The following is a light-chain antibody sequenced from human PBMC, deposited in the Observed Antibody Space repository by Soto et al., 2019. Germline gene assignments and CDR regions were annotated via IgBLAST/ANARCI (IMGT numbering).Light chain of an antibody. V-gene: IGLV1-44*01. CDR1: NSNVGNNT. J-gene: IGLJ1*01. CDR2: SNN. Sequence: QLVLTQPPSASGTPGQRVTISCSGSNSNVGNNTVNWYQQLPGTAPKLLIESNNERPSGVPDRFSGSKSATSASLAISGLQSEDEADYYCISYTSTSTLYVFGTGTKLTVL. CDR3: ISYTSTSTLYV.